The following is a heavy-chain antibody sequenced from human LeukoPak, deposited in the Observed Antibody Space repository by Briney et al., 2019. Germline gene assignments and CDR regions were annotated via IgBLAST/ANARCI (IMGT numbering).Heavy chain of an antibody. CDR1: GGSINNYY. CDR2: IYYTGGT. J-gene: IGHJ4*02. D-gene: IGHD6-19*01. V-gene: IGHV4-59*01. Sequence: PSETLSLTCTVSGGSINNYYWSWIRQPPGKELEWIGYIYYTGGTNYNPSLKSRVTILVDPSKNQFSLKLSSVTTADTAVYYCAKGCGWYENWGQGTLVTVSS. CDR3: AKGCGWYEN.